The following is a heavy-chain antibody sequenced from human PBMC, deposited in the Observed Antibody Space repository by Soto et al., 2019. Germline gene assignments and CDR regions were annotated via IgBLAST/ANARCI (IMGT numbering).Heavy chain of an antibody. D-gene: IGHD6-19*01. CDR1: GYSVSSNSAA. CDR3: ASGLLAVAAPRGYYYYGMDV. V-gene: IGHV6-1*01. Sequence: SHTLSLTCAISGYSVSSNSAALNWIRQSPSRGLEWLGRTYYRSKWYNDYAVSVKSRITINPDTSKNQFSLQLNSVTPEDTAVYYCASGLLAVAAPRGYYYYGMDVWGQGTTVTVSS. J-gene: IGHJ6*02. CDR2: TYYRSKWYN.